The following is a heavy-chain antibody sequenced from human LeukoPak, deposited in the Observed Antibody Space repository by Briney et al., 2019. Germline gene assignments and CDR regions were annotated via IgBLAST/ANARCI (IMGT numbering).Heavy chain of an antibody. D-gene: IGHD5-24*01. V-gene: IGHV3-30*18. CDR1: GLTFSRSA. Sequence: PGRSLRLSCAASGLTFSRSAMHWVRQAPGKGLEWVAVISYDGTNKYYEDSVKGRFTISRDSSKSTLYLQMNSLRAEDTAVYYCAKGSSTGRWVQLELDAFDIWGQGTMATVSS. J-gene: IGHJ3*02. CDR3: AKGSSTGRWVQLELDAFDI. CDR2: ISYDGTNK.